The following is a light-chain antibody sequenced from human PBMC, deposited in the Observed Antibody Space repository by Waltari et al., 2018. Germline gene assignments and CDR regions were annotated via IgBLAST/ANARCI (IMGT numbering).Light chain of an antibody. Sequence: QSVLTQPPSASGTPGKRVLISCSGSSPNIGADSVDWYQQFQGKAPKLLIYRNDHRPSGVPDRFSGSKSGTSASLALSGLQSEDEADYYCAAWDKILSAYVFGTGTKVTVL. V-gene: IGLV1-44*01. CDR2: RND. CDR3: AAWDKILSAYV. J-gene: IGLJ1*01. CDR1: SPNIGADS.